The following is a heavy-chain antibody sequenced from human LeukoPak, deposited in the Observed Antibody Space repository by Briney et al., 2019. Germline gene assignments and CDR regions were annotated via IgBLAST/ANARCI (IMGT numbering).Heavy chain of an antibody. CDR3: ATPTSGSYLSSTLDY. CDR2: IIPIFGTA. V-gene: IGHV1-69*05. Sequence: SVKVSCKASGGTFSSYAISWVRQAPGQGLEWMGGIIPIFGTANYAQKFQGRVTITTDESTSTAYMELSSLRSEDTAVYYCATPTSGSYLSSTLDYWGQGTLVTVSS. J-gene: IGHJ4*02. CDR1: GGTFSSYA. D-gene: IGHD1-26*01.